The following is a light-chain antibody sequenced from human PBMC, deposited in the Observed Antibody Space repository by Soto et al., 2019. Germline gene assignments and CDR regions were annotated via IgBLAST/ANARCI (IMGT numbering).Light chain of an antibody. CDR3: QQSYSTLYT. V-gene: IGKV3-15*01. CDR2: DAS. Sequence: EIVMTQSPATLSVSPGERATLSCRASQSVSRNLAWYQQRPGQPPRLLIYDASTRATGIPARFGGSGSGTEFTLTISGLQSEDHAVYYCQQSYSTLYTFGQGTKLEIK. CDR1: QSVSRN. J-gene: IGKJ2*01.